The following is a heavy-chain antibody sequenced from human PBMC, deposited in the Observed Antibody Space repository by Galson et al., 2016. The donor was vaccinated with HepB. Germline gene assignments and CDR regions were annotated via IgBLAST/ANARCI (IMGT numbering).Heavy chain of an antibody. CDR2: INTGGNT. J-gene: IGHJ4*02. Sequence: TLSLTCTVSGDSISSGSYYWSWIRQPAGKGLEWIGRINTGGNTNYNPSLKSRVIISLDSSKNQFSLKLRSVTAADTAVYYCARSVTTFQVVRHYFHYWGQGTLVTVSS. CDR1: GDSISSGSYY. V-gene: IGHV4-61*02. D-gene: IGHD3-3*01. CDR3: ARSVTTFQVVRHYFHY.